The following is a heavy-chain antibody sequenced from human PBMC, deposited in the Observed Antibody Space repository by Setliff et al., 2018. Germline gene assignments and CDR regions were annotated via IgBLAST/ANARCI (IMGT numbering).Heavy chain of an antibody. V-gene: IGHV1-3*01. J-gene: IGHJ4*02. Sequence: GASVKVSCKASGYTFTSYAMHWVRQAPGQRLEWMGWINAGNGNTKYSQKFQGRVTMTTDTSTSTAYMELRSLRSDDTAVYYCARVSEAAAAGFDYWGQGTLVTVSS. CDR1: GYTFTSYA. CDR2: INAGNGNT. CDR3: ARVSEAAAAGFDY. D-gene: IGHD6-13*01.